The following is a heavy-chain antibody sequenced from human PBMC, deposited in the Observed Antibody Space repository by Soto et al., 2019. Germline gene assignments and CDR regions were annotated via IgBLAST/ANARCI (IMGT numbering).Heavy chain of an antibody. CDR2: INHSGST. CDR1: AGSFSGYY. CDR3: APLPPRIEVTVLPIPT. D-gene: IGHD2-2*02. V-gene: IGHV4-34*01. J-gene: IGHJ5*02. Sequence: SEILSLTCAVFAGSFSGYYWTWIRQPPGTGLEWIGEINHSGSTDYNPSLRGRVTISVDKSNNQFSLKMRYLTAADTAVYYCAPLPPRIEVTVLPIPTWGQGTLVTVSS.